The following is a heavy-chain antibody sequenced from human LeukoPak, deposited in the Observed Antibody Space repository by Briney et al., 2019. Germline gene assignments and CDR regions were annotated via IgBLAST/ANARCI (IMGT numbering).Heavy chain of an antibody. CDR1: GYTFTSYG. CDR3: ARDYTLGGTRENYFDY. Sequence: ASVKVSCKASGYTFTSYGISWVRQAPGQGLEWMGWISAYNGNTNYAQKLQGRVTMTTDTSTSTAYMELSSLRSEDTAVYYCARDYTLGGTRENYFDYWGQGTLVTVSS. V-gene: IGHV1-18*01. D-gene: IGHD1-1*01. CDR2: ISAYNGNT. J-gene: IGHJ4*02.